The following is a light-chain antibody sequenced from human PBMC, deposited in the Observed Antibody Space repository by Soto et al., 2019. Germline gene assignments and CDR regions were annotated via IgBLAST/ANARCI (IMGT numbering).Light chain of an antibody. CDR1: QSISSS. V-gene: IGKV3-15*01. Sequence: EIVMTQSPATLSVSPGERVTLYCRASQSISSSLAWYQHKPGQAPRLLIYDASTRATGIPARFSGSGSGTEFTLTISSLQSEDFAVYYCQQYNNWPFTFGGGTKVEIK. J-gene: IGKJ4*01. CDR3: QQYNNWPFT. CDR2: DAS.